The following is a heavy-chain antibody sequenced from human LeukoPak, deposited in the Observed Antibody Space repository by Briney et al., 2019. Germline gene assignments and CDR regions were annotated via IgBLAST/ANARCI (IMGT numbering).Heavy chain of an antibody. D-gene: IGHD3-10*01. CDR1: GYTFTGYY. CDR2: INPNSGGT. Sequence: ASVKVSCKASGYTFTGYYMHWVRQAPGQGLEWMGWINPNSGGTNYAQKFQGRVTMTRDTSISTAYMELSRLRSDDTAVYYCARDRSVLVVRGAALGYWGQGTLVTVSS. J-gene: IGHJ4*02. CDR3: ARDRSVLVVRGAALGY. V-gene: IGHV1-2*02.